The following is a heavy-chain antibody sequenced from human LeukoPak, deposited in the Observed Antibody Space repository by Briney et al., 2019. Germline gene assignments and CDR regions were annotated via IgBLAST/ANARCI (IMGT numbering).Heavy chain of an antibody. CDR3: ARSLDYGDYGDYLV. J-gene: IGHJ4*02. V-gene: IGHV1-2*06. D-gene: IGHD4-17*01. Sequence: ADSVTLSCKVSGYSFTGYYMYWVRHAQAPGNGWMGRINPNSGGTTYAKKFQERRTTSWDTSLSTAYVELSRLRSDDTAVYYCARSLDYGDYGDYLVWRQGSLVTVPS. CDR1: GYSFTGYY. CDR2: INPNSGGT.